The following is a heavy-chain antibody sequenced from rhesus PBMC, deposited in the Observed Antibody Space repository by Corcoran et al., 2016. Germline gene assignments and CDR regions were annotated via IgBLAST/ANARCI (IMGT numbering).Heavy chain of an antibody. CDR1: GYTFTSYY. D-gene: IGHD5-24*01. J-gene: IGHJ6*01. CDR2: INPSNGNT. CDR3: TIYRGSGLDS. Sequence: QVQLVQSGAEVKKPGASVKLSCKASGYTFTSYYLNWVRKAPGQVLEWLGWINPSNGNTGYAQKFQGRVTMTRDTSTSTAYMELSSLRSEDTAVYYCTIYRGSGLDSWGQGVVVTVSS. V-gene: IGHV1S9*01.